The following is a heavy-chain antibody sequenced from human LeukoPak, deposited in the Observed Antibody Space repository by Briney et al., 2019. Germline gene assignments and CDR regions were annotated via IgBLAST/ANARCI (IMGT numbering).Heavy chain of an antibody. CDR3: VRHQDSGAHESAFNV. CDR1: GGSISTSSYY. V-gene: IGHV4-39*01. CDR2: IFYGRST. J-gene: IGHJ3*01. Sequence: SETLSLTCTVSGGSISTSSYYWGWIRQPPGKDLERIGGIFYGRSTYYNPSLKSRLAITVDTSKNQFSLELSSVTAADTAVYYCVRHQDSGAHESAFNVWGQGTMVTVSS. D-gene: IGHD4-17*01.